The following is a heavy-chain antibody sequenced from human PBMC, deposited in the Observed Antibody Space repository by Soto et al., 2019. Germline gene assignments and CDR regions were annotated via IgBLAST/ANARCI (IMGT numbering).Heavy chain of an antibody. CDR1: GFTFSSYS. Sequence: LRLSCAASGFTFSSYSMNWVRQAPGKGLEWVSSTSSSSSYIYYADSVKGRFTISRDNAKNSLYLQMNSLRAEDTALYYCAKGRSYYYYYGVDVWGQGTTVTVSS. V-gene: IGHV3-21*04. J-gene: IGHJ6*02. CDR3: AKGRSYYYYYGVDV. CDR2: TSSSSSYI.